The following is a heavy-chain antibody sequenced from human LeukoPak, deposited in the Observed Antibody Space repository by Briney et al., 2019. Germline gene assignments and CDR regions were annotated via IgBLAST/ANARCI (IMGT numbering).Heavy chain of an antibody. CDR2: ISSSGGTI. D-gene: IGHD3-22*01. CDR3: ARYYDSSGYYLPGDY. J-gene: IGHJ4*02. CDR1: GFTFSDYY. Sequence: GGSLRLSCAASGFTFSDYYMSWIRQAPGKGLEWVSYISSSGGTIYYADSVKGRFTISRDNAKNSLYLQMNSLRAEDTAVYYCARYYDSSGYYLPGDYWGQGTLVTVSS. V-gene: IGHV3-11*04.